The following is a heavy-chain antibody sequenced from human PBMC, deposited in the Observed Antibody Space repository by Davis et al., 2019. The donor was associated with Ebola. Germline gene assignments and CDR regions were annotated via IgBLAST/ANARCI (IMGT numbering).Heavy chain of an antibody. J-gene: IGHJ4*02. CDR3: ARSPRYSYGNYFDY. CDR2: IYSGGST. D-gene: IGHD5-18*01. Sequence: GESLKISCAASGFTVSSNYMSWVRHAPGKGLEWVSVIYSGGSTYYADSVKGRFTISRHNSKNTLYLQMNSLRAEDTAVYYCARSPRYSYGNYFDYWGQGTLVTVSS. V-gene: IGHV3-53*04. CDR1: GFTVSSNY.